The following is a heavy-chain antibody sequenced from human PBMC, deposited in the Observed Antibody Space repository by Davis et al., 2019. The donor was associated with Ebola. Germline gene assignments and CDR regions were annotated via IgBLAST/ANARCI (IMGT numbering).Heavy chain of an antibody. D-gene: IGHD6-19*01. V-gene: IGHV1-2*06. CDR3: AREPRFQYSSGWYWFDP. CDR2: INPNSGGT. Sequence: AASVKVSCKASGYTFTDYYLHWVRQAPGQGLEWMGRINPNSGGTKYAQKFQGRVTMTRDTSISTTYMELSSLTSDDTAVYYCAREPRFQYSSGWYWFDPWGQGTLVTVSS. J-gene: IGHJ5*02. CDR1: GYTFTDYY.